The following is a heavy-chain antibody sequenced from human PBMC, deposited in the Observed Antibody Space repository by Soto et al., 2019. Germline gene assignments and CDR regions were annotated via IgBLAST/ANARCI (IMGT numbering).Heavy chain of an antibody. CDR3: ARARGLLFDS. V-gene: IGHV4-59*01. D-gene: IGHD3-22*01. CDR2: IYYSGST. Sequence: SETLSLTCTVSGGSISSYYWSWIRQPPGKGLEWIGYIYYSGSTNYNPSLKSRVTISVDTSKNQFSLKLSSVTAADTAVYYCARARGLLFDSWGQGTLVTVSS. J-gene: IGHJ4*02. CDR1: GGSISSYY.